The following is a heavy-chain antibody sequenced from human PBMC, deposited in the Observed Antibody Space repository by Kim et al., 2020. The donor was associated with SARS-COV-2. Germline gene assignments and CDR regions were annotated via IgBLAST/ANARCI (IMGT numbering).Heavy chain of an antibody. V-gene: IGHV1-18*01. Sequence: ASVKVSCKASGYTFTSYGISWVRQAPGQGLEWMGWISAYNGNTNYAQKLQGRVTMTTDTSTSTAYMELRSLRSDDTAVYYCARGRRLGFPGIAAAGTDSYFDYWGQGTLVTVSS. D-gene: IGHD6-13*01. CDR3: ARGRRLGFPGIAAAGTDSYFDY. J-gene: IGHJ4*02. CDR2: ISAYNGNT. CDR1: GYTFTSYG.